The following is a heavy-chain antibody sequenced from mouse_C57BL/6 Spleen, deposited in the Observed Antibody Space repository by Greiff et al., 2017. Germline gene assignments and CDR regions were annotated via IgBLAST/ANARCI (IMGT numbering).Heavy chain of an antibody. CDR2: IRSKSNNYAT. J-gene: IGHJ1*03. CDR3: VRTTVGYFDV. V-gene: IGHV10-1*01. D-gene: IGHD1-1*01. Sequence: EVKLMESGGGLVQPKGSLKLSCAASGFSFNTYAMNWVRQAPGKGLEWVARIRSKSNNYATYYADSVKDRFTISRDDSESMLYLQMNNLKTEDTAMYYCVRTTVGYFDVWGTGTTVTVSS. CDR1: GFSFNTYA.